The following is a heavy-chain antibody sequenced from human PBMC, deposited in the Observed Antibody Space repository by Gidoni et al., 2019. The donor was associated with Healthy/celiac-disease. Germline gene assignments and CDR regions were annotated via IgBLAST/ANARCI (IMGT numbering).Heavy chain of an antibody. V-gene: IGHV1-46*03. CDR1: GYTFTSSY. D-gene: IGHD5-12*01. Sequence: QVQLVQSGAEVKKPGASVKVSCKASGYTFTSSYMHWVRQAPGQGLEWMGIINPSGGSTSYAQKFQGRVTMTRDTSTSTVYMELSSLRSEDTAVYYCAREILVLVATIDLWGMDVWGQGTTVTVSS. CDR2: INPSGGST. CDR3: AREILVLVATIDLWGMDV. J-gene: IGHJ6*02.